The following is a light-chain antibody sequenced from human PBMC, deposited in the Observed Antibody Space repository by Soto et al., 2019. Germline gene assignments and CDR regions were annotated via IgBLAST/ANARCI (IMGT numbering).Light chain of an antibody. CDR1: QGVTTN. J-gene: IGKJ5*01. CDR2: GAY. Sequence: EIVMTQSPGTLSVCPGERATLSCSAGQGVTTNFAWYQQKSGQSPRLLIYGAYSRATGIPDRFSGSGSGTDFTLTISRLEPEDFAVYYCQQYGSSPPITCGQGTRLEIK. CDR3: QQYGSSPPIT. V-gene: IGKV3-20*01.